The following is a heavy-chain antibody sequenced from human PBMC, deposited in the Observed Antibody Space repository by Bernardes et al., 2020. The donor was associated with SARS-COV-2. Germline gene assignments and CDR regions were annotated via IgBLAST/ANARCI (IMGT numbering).Heavy chain of an antibody. CDR2: INTDGSTT. J-gene: IGHJ4*02. CDR1: GFIFSSYW. CDR3: TRGGYEPFDY. Sequence: GGSLRLSCVASGFIFSSYWMHWVRQAPGKGLVWVSRINTDGSTTTYADSVKGRFTISRDNAKNMLYLQMNSLRAEDTAVYYCTRGGYEPFDYWGQGTLVTVSS. D-gene: IGHD5-12*01. V-gene: IGHV3-74*01.